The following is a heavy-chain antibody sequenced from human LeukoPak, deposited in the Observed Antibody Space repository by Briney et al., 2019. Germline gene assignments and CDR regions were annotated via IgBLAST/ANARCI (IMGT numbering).Heavy chain of an antibody. CDR2: ISGSGDST. Sequence: GGSLRLSCAASGFTFSNSAMGWVRQAPGKGLEWVSGISGSGDSTYYADSMEGRFTISRDNSKNTLYLQMNSLRAEDTAVYYCAKGPASSIAAAADLDYWGQGTLVTVSS. CDR3: AKGPASSIAAAADLDY. D-gene: IGHD6-13*01. J-gene: IGHJ4*02. V-gene: IGHV3-23*01. CDR1: GFTFSNSA.